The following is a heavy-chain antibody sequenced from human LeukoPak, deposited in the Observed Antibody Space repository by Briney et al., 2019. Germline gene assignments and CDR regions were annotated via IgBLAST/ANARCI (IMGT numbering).Heavy chain of an antibody. CDR3: ARDWPGDNWFDP. CDR1: GFTVSSNY. D-gene: IGHD3/OR15-3a*01. Sequence: PGGSLRLSCAASGFTVSSNYMSWVRQAPGKGLEWVSVIYSGGSTYYADSVKGRFTISRDNSKNTLYLQMNSLRAEDTAVYYCARDWPGDNWFDPWGQGTLATVSS. J-gene: IGHJ5*02. V-gene: IGHV3-66*02. CDR2: IYSGGST.